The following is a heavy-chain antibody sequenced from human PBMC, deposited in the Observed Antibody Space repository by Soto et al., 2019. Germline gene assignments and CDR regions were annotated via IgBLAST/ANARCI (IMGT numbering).Heavy chain of an antibody. CDR3: AKDREDIVLVPAAMGVYYYYGMDV. CDR2: ISAYNGNT. CDR1: GGTFSSYT. Sequence: ASVKVSCKASGGTFSSYTISWVRQAPGQGLEWMGWISAYNGNTNYAQKLQGRVTMTTDTSTSTAYMELRSLRSDDTAVYYCAKDREDIVLVPAAMGVYYYYGMDVWGQGTTVTVSS. J-gene: IGHJ6*02. V-gene: IGHV1-18*01. D-gene: IGHD2-2*01.